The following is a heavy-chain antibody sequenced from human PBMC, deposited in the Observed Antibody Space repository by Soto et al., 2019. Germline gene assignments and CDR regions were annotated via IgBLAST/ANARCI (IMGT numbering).Heavy chain of an antibody. V-gene: IGHV3-23*01. Sequence: GESLKISCAASGFTFSSYAMSWVRQAPGKGLEWVSAISGSGGSTYYADSVKGRFTISRDNSKNTLYLQMNSLRAEDTAVYYCAKVQYSGSPFDYWGQGTLVTVS. CDR3: AKVQYSGSPFDY. J-gene: IGHJ4*02. D-gene: IGHD1-26*01. CDR2: ISGSGGST. CDR1: GFTFSSYA.